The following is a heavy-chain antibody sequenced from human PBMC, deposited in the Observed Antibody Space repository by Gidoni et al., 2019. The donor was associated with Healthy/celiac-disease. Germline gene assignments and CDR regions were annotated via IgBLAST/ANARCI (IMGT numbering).Heavy chain of an antibody. Sequence: EVQLLESGGGLVQPGGSLRRSCADSGFTFSSYAMSWARQAPGKGLEWVSAISGSGGSTYYADSVKVRFTISRDNSKNTLYLQMNSLRAEDTAVYYCAKYDFWSGPPLGAFDIWGQGTMVTVSS. V-gene: IGHV3-23*01. D-gene: IGHD3-3*01. CDR1: GFTFSSYA. CDR2: ISGSGGST. J-gene: IGHJ3*02. CDR3: AKYDFWSGPPLGAFDI.